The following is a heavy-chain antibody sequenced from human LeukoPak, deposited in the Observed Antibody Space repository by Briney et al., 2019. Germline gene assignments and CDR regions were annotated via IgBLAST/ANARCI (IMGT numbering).Heavy chain of an antibody. CDR1: GGSISSGSYY. V-gene: IGHV4-61*02. D-gene: IGHD3-10*01. J-gene: IGHJ4*02. CDR2: IYTSGST. Sequence: SETLSLTCTVSGGSISSGSYYWSWIRQPAGKGLEWIGRIYTSGSTNYNPSLKSRVTTSVDTSKNQFSLKLSSVTAADTAVYYCARGHTMYWGQGTLVTVSS. CDR3: ARGHTMY.